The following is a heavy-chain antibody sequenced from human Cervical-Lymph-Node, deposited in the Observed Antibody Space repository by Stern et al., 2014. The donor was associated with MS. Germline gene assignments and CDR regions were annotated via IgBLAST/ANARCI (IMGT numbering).Heavy chain of an antibody. CDR2: LYPSDSDT. CDR3: ARGAPPED. J-gene: IGHJ4*02. D-gene: IGHD1-26*01. V-gene: IGHV5-51*03. CDR1: GYSFTNYW. Sequence: QLVQSGAEVKKPGESLKISCKTTGYSFTNYWIGWVRQTPGKGLEWMGVLYPSDSDTRYSPSFQGQVIISADKSIGTAYLQWRSLKASDSGVYFCARGAPPEDWGQGTLVTVSS.